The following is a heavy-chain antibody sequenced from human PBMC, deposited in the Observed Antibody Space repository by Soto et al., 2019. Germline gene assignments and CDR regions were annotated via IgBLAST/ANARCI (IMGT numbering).Heavy chain of an antibody. Sequence: GGSLRLSCAASGFTFDDYAMHWVRQAPGKGLEWVSGISWNSGSIGYADSVKGRFTISRDNAKNSLYLQMNSLRAEDTALYYCATQIIGYCSSTSCYNDAFDIWGQGTMVTVSS. CDR3: ATQIIGYCSSTSCYNDAFDI. CDR2: ISWNSGSI. D-gene: IGHD2-2*03. CDR1: GFTFDDYA. J-gene: IGHJ3*02. V-gene: IGHV3-9*01.